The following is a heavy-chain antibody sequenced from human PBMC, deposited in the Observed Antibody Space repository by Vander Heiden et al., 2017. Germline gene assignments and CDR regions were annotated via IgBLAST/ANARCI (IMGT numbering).Heavy chain of an antibody. V-gene: IGHV6-1*01. CDR2: TYYRSKWFN. J-gene: IGHJ4*02. Sequence: QVQLQQSGPGLVKSSQTLSLTCAISGDSVFSNSAAWNWIRQSPSRGLEWLGRTYYRSKWFNDYAVSVKGRITINRDTSNNQFSLQLNSVTPEDTAVYYCARLGGGSLDFDYWGQGTLVTVSS. D-gene: IGHD3-16*02. CDR1: GDSVFSNSAA. CDR3: ARLGGGSLDFDY.